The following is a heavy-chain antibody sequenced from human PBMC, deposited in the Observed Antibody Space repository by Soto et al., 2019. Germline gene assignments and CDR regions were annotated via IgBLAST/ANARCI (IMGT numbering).Heavy chain of an antibody. CDR2: IIGSGDSS. CDR1: GFTFSSYA. Sequence: HPGGSLRLSCTASGFTFSSYAMSWVRQAPGKGLEWVSVIIGSGDSSYYADFVKGRFTISRDNSKNTLYMQMNSLRAEDTAVYYCAKTKRGYYNKSGHYYFAYWGQGTLVTVSS. J-gene: IGHJ4*02. D-gene: IGHD3-22*01. V-gene: IGHV3-23*01. CDR3: AKTKRGYYNKSGHYYFAY.